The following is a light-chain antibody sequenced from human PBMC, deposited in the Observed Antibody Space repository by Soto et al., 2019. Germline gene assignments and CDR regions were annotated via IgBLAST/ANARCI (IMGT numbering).Light chain of an antibody. Sequence: VLTQPPSVSAAPGQKVTISCSGSSSNIGNNYVSWYQQLPGTAPKLLIYDNNKRPSGIPDRFSGSKSGTSATLGITGLQTGDEADYYCGTWDSSNNFVFGTGTKVTV. V-gene: IGLV1-51*01. CDR2: DNN. CDR1: SSNIGNNY. J-gene: IGLJ1*01. CDR3: GTWDSSNNFV.